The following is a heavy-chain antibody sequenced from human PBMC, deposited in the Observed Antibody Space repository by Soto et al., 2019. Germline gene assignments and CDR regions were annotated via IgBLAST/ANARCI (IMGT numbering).Heavy chain of an antibody. CDR1: GFTLRNAG. CDR3: TTDVDTAMVPV. Sequence: PGGSLRLACAASGFTLRNAGMSGVRQAPGKGLEWVGRIKSKTDGGTIDYAAPVKGRFTISRDDSKNTLYLQMNSLKTEDTAVYYCTTDVDTAMVPVWGQGTLVTVSS. V-gene: IGHV3-15*01. CDR2: IKSKTDGGTI. J-gene: IGHJ4*02. D-gene: IGHD5-18*01.